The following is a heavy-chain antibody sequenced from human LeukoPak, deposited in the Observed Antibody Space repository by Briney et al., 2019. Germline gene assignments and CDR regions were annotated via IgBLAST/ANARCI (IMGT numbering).Heavy chain of an antibody. CDR2: IYYSGST. V-gene: IGHV4-59*01. D-gene: IGHD3-10*02. Sequence: PSETLSLTCTVSGGSISSYYWSWIRQPPGKGLEWIGYIYYSGSTNYNPSLKSRVTISVDTSKNQFSLKLSSVTAADAAVYYCARGGVRGIIITKGWFDPWGQGILVTVSS. J-gene: IGHJ5*02. CDR3: ARGGVRGIIITKGWFDP. CDR1: GGSISSYY.